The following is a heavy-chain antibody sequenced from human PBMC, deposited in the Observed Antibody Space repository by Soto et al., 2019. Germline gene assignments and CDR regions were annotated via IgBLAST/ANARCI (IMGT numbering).Heavy chain of an antibody. V-gene: IGHV1-18*01. CDR1: GYTFTSYG. CDR2: TSAYNGNT. CDR3: ARVLWRYDSSGYYYGLGYYGMDV. D-gene: IGHD3-22*01. J-gene: IGHJ6*02. Sequence: GASVKVSCKASGYTFTSYGISWVRQAPGQGLEWMGWTSAYNGNTNYAQKLQGRVTMTTDTSTSTAYMELRSLRSDDTAVYYCARVLWRYDSSGYYYGLGYYGMDVWGQGTTVTVSS.